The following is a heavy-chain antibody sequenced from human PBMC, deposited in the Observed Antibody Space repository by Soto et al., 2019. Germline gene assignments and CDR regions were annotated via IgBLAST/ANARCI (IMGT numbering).Heavy chain of an antibody. CDR1: GFTFSKYA. Sequence: GGSLRLSCAASGFTFSKYAMTWVRQAPGEGLEWVSSISASGSKTYYADSVKGRFSISRDNSKNTVSLQLNSLRVGDTAIYYCANGKHDSGDHRGRFWGQGTLVTVSS. D-gene: IGHD4-17*01. V-gene: IGHV3-23*01. CDR2: ISASGSKT. CDR3: ANGKHDSGDHRGRF. J-gene: IGHJ4*02.